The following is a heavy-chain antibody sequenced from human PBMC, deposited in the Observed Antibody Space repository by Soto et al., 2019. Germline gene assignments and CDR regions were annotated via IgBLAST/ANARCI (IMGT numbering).Heavy chain of an antibody. CDR3: STGGYYFDY. V-gene: IGHV3-15*07. CDR2: IKSKPDGGTT. CDR1: GFTFSNAW. J-gene: IGHJ4*02. Sequence: GSLRLSCAGSGFTFSNAWMNWVRQAPGKGLEWVGRIKSKPDGGTTDYAAPVKGRFTISRDDSKNTVYLQINSLENEDTAKYYCSTGGYYFDYWGRGTQVTVS. D-gene: IGHD5-12*01.